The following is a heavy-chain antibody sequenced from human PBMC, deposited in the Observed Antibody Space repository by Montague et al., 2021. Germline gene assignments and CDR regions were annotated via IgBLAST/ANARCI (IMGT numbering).Heavy chain of an antibody. CDR3: AKNRAAPGRSSFDY. Sequence: SLRLSCAASGFTFSGYAMSWFRQAPGKGLEWVSGTSATGGGTFYADSVKGRFIISRDNSKNTLFLQMNSLGADDTAVYYCAKNRAAPGRSSFDYWGQGTLVTVSS. CDR1: GFTFSGYA. D-gene: IGHD6-13*01. J-gene: IGHJ4*02. V-gene: IGHV3-23*01. CDR2: TSATGGGT.